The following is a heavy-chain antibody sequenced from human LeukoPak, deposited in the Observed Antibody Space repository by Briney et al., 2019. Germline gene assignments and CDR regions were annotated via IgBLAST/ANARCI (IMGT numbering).Heavy chain of an antibody. CDR1: EFTFSSYW. J-gene: IGHJ4*02. D-gene: IGHD3-3*01. V-gene: IGHV3-7*01. CDR3: VTRAPNYDFWSGPPEDFDY. Sequence: GGSLRLSCAASEFTFSSYWMSWVRQAPGKGLEWVANIKQDGSEKYYVDSVKGRFTISRDNAKNSLYLQMNSLRAEDTAVYYCVTRAPNYDFWSGPPEDFDYWGQGTLVTVSS. CDR2: IKQDGSEK.